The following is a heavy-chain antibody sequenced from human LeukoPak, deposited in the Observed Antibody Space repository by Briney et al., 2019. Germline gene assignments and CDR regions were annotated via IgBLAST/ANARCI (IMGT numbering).Heavy chain of an antibody. V-gene: IGHV3-48*04. CDR2: ISSSGSTI. CDR3: ARDDVDTAMVG. D-gene: IGHD5-18*01. Sequence: GGSLRLSCAASGFTFSSYGMHWVRQAPGKGLEWVSYISSSGSTIYYADSVKGRFTISRDNAKNSLYLQMNSLRAEDTAVYYCARDDVDTAMVGWGQGTLVTVSS. CDR1: GFTFSSYG. J-gene: IGHJ4*02.